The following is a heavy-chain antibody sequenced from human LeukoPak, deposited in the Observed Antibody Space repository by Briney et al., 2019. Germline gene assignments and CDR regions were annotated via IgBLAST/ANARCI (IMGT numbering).Heavy chain of an antibody. CDR1: GYTFTGYN. V-gene: IGHV1-2*04. D-gene: IGHD3-16*01. Sequence: ASVKVSCKASGYTFTGYNMHWVRQAPGQGLEWMGWINPNSGGTNYAQKFQGWVTMTRDTSISTAYMELSRLRSDDTAVYFCARGEPGGYWYFDLWGRGTLVTVSS. CDR3: ARGEPGGYWYFDL. CDR2: INPNSGGT. J-gene: IGHJ2*01.